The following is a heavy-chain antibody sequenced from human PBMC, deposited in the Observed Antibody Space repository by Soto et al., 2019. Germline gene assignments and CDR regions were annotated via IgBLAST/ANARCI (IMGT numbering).Heavy chain of an antibody. CDR1: GYTFTGYY. D-gene: IGHD6-19*01. J-gene: IGHJ4*02. CDR3: ARDLVYSSGSLDY. Sequence: ASVKVSCKASGYTFTGYYMHWVRQAPGQGLEWMGWINPNSGGTNYAQKFQGWVTMTRDTSVSTAYMELSSLRSDDTAVYYCARDLVYSSGSLDYWGQGTLVTSPQ. CDR2: INPNSGGT. V-gene: IGHV1-2*04.